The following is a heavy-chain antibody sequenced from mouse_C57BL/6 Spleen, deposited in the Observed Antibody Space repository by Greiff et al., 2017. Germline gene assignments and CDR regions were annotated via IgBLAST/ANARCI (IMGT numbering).Heavy chain of an antibody. CDR2: INPNNGGT. D-gene: IGHD1-1*01. J-gene: IGHJ2*01. V-gene: IGHV1-22*01. Sequence: VQLQQSGPELVKPGASVKMSCKASGYTFTDYNMHWVKQSHGKSLAWIGDINPNNGGTSYNQKFKGEATLTVNKSSRTAYMELRSLTSEDSAVYCCTRDDYYGISLDYWGQGTTLTVSS. CDR3: TRDDYYGISLDY. CDR1: GYTFTDYN.